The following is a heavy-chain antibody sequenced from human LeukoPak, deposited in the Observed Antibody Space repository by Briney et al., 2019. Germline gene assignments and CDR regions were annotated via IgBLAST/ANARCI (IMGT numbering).Heavy chain of an antibody. CDR3: ASLIRYCSSTSCYHYYYYMDV. CDR1: GLTVSSNY. CDR2: IYSGGST. J-gene: IGHJ6*03. Sequence: GGSLRLSCAASGLTVSSNYMSWVRQAPGKGPEWVSVIYSGGSTYYADSVKGRFTISRDNSKNTLYLQMNSLRAEDTAVYYCASLIRYCSSTSCYHYYYYMDVWGKGTTVTVSS. V-gene: IGHV3-53*01. D-gene: IGHD2-2*01.